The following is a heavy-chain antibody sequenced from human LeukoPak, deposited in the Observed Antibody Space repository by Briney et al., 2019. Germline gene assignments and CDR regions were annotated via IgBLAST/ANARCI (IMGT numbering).Heavy chain of an antibody. D-gene: IGHD1-26*01. Sequence: SETLSLTCTVSGGSISSYYWSWIRQPAGKGLEWIERIYTSGSTNYNPSLKSRVTMSVDTSKNQFSLKLSSVTAADTAVYYCAREPLVGATHNWFDPWGQGTLVTVSS. CDR1: GGSISSYY. J-gene: IGHJ5*02. CDR2: IYTSGST. CDR3: AREPLVGATHNWFDP. V-gene: IGHV4-4*07.